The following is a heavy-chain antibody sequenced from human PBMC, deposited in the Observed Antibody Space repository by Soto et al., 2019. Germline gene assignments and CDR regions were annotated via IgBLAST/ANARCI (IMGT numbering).Heavy chain of an antibody. V-gene: IGHV3-23*01. D-gene: IGHD3-22*01. Sequence: HPGGSLRLSCTASGFTFKNYGMNWVRQAPGKGLEWVSIITDSGDTTYYADSVKGRFTISRDNSKNTLYLQMNGLRAEDTAVYYCAKGGHYYNGSPVDFDFWGPGTLVTVS. J-gene: IGHJ4*02. CDR1: GFTFKNYG. CDR3: AKGGHYYNGSPVDFDF. CDR2: ITDSGDTT.